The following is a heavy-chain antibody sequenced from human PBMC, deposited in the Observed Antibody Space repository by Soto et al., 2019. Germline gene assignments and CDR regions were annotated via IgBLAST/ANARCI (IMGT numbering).Heavy chain of an antibody. CDR2: VIPTQRTT. V-gene: IGHV1-69*01. J-gene: IGHJ6*02. Sequence: QVQLVQSGAEVKKPGTSVRVSCKASGDTFIGYSISWVRQAPGQGLEWMGWVIPTQRTTKYAQRFQGRVTMSVDQFAXTTYMELSSLRPEDTALYYCVIDRLIVAVSVGRMDVWGQGTTVTVSS. D-gene: IGHD6-19*01. CDR3: VIDRLIVAVSVGRMDV. CDR1: GDTFIGYS.